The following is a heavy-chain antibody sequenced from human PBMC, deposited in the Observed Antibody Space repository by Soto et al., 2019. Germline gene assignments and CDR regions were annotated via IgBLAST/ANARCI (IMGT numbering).Heavy chain of an antibody. CDR1: GFTFSSYA. CDR3: AKAAGDCSGGSCYTRQGNYYYYGMDV. V-gene: IGHV3-23*01. J-gene: IGHJ6*02. CDR2: ISGSGGST. Sequence: GGSLRLSCAASGFTFSSYAMSWVRQAPGKGLEWVSAISGSGGSTYYADSVKGRFTISRDNSKNTLYLQMNSLRAEDTAVYYCAKAAGDCSGGSCYTRQGNYYYYGMDVWGQGTTVTVSS. D-gene: IGHD2-15*01.